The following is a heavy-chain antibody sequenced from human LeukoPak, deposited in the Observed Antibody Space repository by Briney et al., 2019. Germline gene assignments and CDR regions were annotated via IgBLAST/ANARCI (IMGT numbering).Heavy chain of an antibody. V-gene: IGHV4-4*07. CDR1: GGSISSYY. CDR2: IYTSGST. J-gene: IGHJ6*03. Sequence: SETLSLTCTVSGGSISSYYWSWIRQPAGKGLEWIGRIYTSGSTYYNPSLKSRVTISVDTSKNQFSLKLTSVTAADTAVYYCARTTEGGYTYGYFYYYYMDVWGKGTTVTISS. CDR3: ARTTEGGYTYGYFYYYYMDV. D-gene: IGHD5-18*01.